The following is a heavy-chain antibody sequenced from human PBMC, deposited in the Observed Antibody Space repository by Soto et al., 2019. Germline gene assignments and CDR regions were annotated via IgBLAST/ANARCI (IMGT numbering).Heavy chain of an antibody. Sequence: GASVKVSCKASGFTFTSSAMQWVRQARGQRLKWIGWIVVGSGNTNYAQKFQDRVTIIRDMSTSTAYMELSSLRSEDTAVYYCAAASTGEGTYYYMDVWGKGTTVTVSS. CDR1: GFTFTSSA. D-gene: IGHD7-27*01. CDR3: AAASTGEGTYYYMDV. V-gene: IGHV1-58*02. CDR2: IVVGSGNT. J-gene: IGHJ6*03.